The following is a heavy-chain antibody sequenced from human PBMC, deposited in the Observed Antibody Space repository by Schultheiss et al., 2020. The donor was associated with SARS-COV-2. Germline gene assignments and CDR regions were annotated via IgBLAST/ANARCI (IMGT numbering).Heavy chain of an antibody. CDR2: IYRGGNT. V-gene: IGHV3-NL1*01. CDR1: GFTFSGYG. CDR3: ARNRGAGGLDWFDP. Sequence: GGSLRLSCVASGFTFSGYGMHWVRQAPGKGLEWVSVIYRGGNTYYADSVKGRFTISRDNSKNTLYLQMNSLRAEDTAVYYCARNRGAGGLDWFDPWGQGTLVTVSS. J-gene: IGHJ5*02. D-gene: IGHD4-23*01.